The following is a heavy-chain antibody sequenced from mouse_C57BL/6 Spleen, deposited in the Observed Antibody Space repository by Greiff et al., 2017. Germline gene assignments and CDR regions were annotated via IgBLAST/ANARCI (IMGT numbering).Heavy chain of an antibody. J-gene: IGHJ4*01. Sequence: QVQLQQSGPELVQPGASVKISCKASGYAFSGSWMNWVKQRPGKGLEWFGRIFPGDGDPNYNGKFTGQATLTADKTSSTAYMQLSSLTSEDSTVYYCARYKLVRDFYYAMDYWGQGTSVTVSS. V-gene: IGHV1-82*01. CDR1: GYAFSGSW. CDR2: IFPGDGDP. CDR3: ARYKLVRDFYYAMDY. D-gene: IGHD1-3*01.